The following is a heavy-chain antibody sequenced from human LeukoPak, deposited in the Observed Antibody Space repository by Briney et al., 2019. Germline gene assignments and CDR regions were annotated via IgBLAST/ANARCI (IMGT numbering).Heavy chain of an antibody. Sequence: PGGSLRLSCAASGFTVSSNYMSWVRQAPGKGLEWVSSISSSSSYIYYADSVKGRFTISRDNAKNSLYLQMNSLRAEDTAVYYCARDSLIAVAGTVDYWGQGTLVTVSS. CDR1: GFTVSSNY. V-gene: IGHV3-21*01. D-gene: IGHD6-19*01. CDR2: ISSSSSYI. J-gene: IGHJ4*02. CDR3: ARDSLIAVAGTVDY.